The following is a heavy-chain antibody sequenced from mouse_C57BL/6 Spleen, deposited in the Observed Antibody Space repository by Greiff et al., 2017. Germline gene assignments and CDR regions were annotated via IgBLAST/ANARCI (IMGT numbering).Heavy chain of an antibody. J-gene: IGHJ3*01. CDR3: ARQRVRANYDYDGGFAY. CDR2: IWSGGST. Sequence: VQLQESGPGLVQPSQSLSITCTVSGFSLTSYGVHWVRQSPGKGLEWLGVIWSGGSTDYNAAFISRLSISKDNSKSQVFFKMNSLQADDTAIYYCARQRVRANYDYDGGFAYWGQGTLVTVSA. D-gene: IGHD2-4*01. V-gene: IGHV2-2*01. CDR1: GFSLTSYG.